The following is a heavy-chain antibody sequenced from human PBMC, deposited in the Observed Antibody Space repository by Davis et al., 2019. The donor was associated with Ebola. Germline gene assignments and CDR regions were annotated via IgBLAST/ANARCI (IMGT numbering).Heavy chain of an antibody. CDR1: GYTFTGYY. V-gene: IGHV1-8*02. J-gene: IGHJ6*02. CDR3: AREYYTNYYYYDMDV. CDR2: INPNSGNT. Sequence: ASVKVSCKASGYTFTGYYMHWVRQAPGQGLEWMGWINPNSGNTGYAQKFQGRVTMTRNTSISTAYMELSSLRSEDTAAYYCAREYYTNYYYYDMDVWGQGTTVTVSS. D-gene: IGHD2/OR15-2a*01.